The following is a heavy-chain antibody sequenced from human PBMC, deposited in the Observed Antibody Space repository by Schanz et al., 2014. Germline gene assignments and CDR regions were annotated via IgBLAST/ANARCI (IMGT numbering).Heavy chain of an antibody. CDR3: ARGHYGLDV. V-gene: IGHV3-23*04. D-gene: IGHD3-10*01. CDR2: ISGSGGST. J-gene: IGHJ6*02. Sequence: EVQLVESGGGLVQPGGSLRLSCAASGFTFSGYWMSWVRQAPGEGLVWVSAISGSGGSTYYADSVKGRFTISRDNSKNTLYLQMNSLRAEDTAVYYCARGHYGLDVWGPGTSVTVSS. CDR1: GFTFSGYW.